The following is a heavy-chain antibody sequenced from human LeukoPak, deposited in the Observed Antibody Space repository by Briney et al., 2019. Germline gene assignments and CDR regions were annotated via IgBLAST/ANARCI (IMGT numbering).Heavy chain of an antibody. CDR1: GFTFSGYE. CDR2: ISSSGSTI. V-gene: IGHV3-48*03. CDR3: ARSPYSSSWAGMPDYYYYMDV. J-gene: IGHJ6*03. D-gene: IGHD6-13*01. Sequence: GGSLRLSCAASGFTFSGYEMNWVRQAPGKGLEWVSYISSSGSTIYYADSVKGRLTISRDNAKNSLFLQMNRLRAEDTAVYYCARSPYSSSWAGMPDYYYYMDVWGKGTTVTVSS.